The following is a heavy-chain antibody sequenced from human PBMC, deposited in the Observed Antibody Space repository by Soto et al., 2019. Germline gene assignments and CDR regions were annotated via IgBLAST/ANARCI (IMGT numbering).Heavy chain of an antibody. V-gene: IGHV3-23*01. CDR3: ARCPRYYGSRSPPQDFDY. CDR1: GFTFSNFA. Sequence: GGSMRLSCAASGFTFSNFALSWVRQTHGKELERLSGITNTGGGTGYADSVKCRFTITRDNSRNTVSLQMSGQRPEDTAVYYCARCPRYYGSRSPPQDFDYCGQVTLVTVSS. CDR2: ITNTGGGT. J-gene: IGHJ4*02. D-gene: IGHD3-10*01.